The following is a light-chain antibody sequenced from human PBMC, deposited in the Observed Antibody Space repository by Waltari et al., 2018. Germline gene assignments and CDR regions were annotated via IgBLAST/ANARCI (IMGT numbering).Light chain of an antibody. CDR2: KAS. CDR1: QSIGDL. CDR3: QHYYTYPVS. Sequence: DIQMTQSPSTLSASVGVRVTITCRASQSIGDLLAWYQQRPGKAPKVLIYKASNLETEVPSRFSGSGSGTEFTLTITSLQPDDFASYYCQHYYTYPVSFGQGTKLEIK. J-gene: IGKJ2*03. V-gene: IGKV1-5*03.